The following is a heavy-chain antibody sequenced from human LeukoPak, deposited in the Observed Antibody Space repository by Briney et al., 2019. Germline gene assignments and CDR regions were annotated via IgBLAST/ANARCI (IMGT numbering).Heavy chain of an antibody. V-gene: IGHV4-59*01. Sequence: PSETLSLTCTVSGASIRNYYWSRIRQPPGRGLEYIGYIYYSGNTHYNPSLKSRVTISVDTSKNHFSLKLTSVTAADAAVYYCARIPFRDYYDSSGYYLYAFDIWGQGTMVTVSS. CDR1: GASIRNYY. D-gene: IGHD3-22*01. CDR2: IYYSGNT. CDR3: ARIPFRDYYDSSGYYLYAFDI. J-gene: IGHJ3*02.